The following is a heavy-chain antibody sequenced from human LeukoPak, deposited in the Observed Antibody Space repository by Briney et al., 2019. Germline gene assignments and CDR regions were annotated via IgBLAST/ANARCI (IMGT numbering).Heavy chain of an antibody. J-gene: IGHJ4*02. Sequence: KPSETLSLTCTVSGGSISSSSYYWGWIRQPPGKGLEWIGSIYYSGSTYYNPSLKSRVTISVDTSKNQFPLKLSSVTAADTAVYYCARQGGSYLQYYFDYWGQGTLVTVSS. CDR3: ARQGGSYLQYYFDY. D-gene: IGHD1-26*01. CDR1: GGSISSSSYY. CDR2: IYYSGST. V-gene: IGHV4-39*01.